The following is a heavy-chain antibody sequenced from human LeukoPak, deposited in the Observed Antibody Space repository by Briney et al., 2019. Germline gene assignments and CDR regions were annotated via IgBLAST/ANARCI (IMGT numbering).Heavy chain of an antibody. D-gene: IGHD2-15*01. CDR3: GRVRCSGGSCYGTFDY. CDR1: GYTFTSYY. Sequence: ASVKVSCKASGYTFTSYYMHWVRQAPGQGLEWMGIINPRGGSTSYAQKFQGRVTITADKSTSTAYMELSSLRSEDTAVYYCGRVRCSGGSCYGTFDYWGQGTLVTVSS. CDR2: INPRGGST. J-gene: IGHJ4*02. V-gene: IGHV1-46*01.